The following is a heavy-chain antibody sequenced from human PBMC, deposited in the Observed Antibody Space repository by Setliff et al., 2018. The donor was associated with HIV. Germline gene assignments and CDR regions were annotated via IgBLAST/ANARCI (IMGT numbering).Heavy chain of an antibody. CDR2: IYYSGGT. D-gene: IGHD1-26*01. CDR1: GYTISSGYY. V-gene: IGHV4-38-2*01. Sequence: SETLSLTCALSGYTISSGYYWAWIRQPPGKGLEWIGSIYYSGGTYYNPSLKSRVTISVDTSKNQFSLKLSSVTAADTAVYYCARTTYSGSYFNDSWGQGTLVTVSS. CDR3: ARTTYSGSYFNDS. J-gene: IGHJ5*01.